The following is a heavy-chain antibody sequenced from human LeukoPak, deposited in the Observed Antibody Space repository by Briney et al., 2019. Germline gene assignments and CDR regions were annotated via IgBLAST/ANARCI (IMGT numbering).Heavy chain of an antibody. V-gene: IGHV1-69*01. CDR1: GGTFSSYA. CDR2: IIPIFGTA. D-gene: IGHD2-15*01. J-gene: IGHJ5*02. Sequence: VASVKVSCKASGGTFSSYAISWVRQAPGQGLEWMGGIIPIFGTANYAQKFRGRVTITADESTSTAYMELSSLRSEDTAVYYCARVDCSGGSCYFYNWFDPWGQGTLVTVSS. CDR3: ARVDCSGGSCYFYNWFDP.